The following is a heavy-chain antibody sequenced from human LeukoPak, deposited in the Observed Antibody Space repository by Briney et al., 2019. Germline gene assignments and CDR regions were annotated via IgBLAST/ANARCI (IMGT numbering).Heavy chain of an antibody. J-gene: IGHJ3*02. CDR2: IYLSGHT. CDR3: ARQVATKGEWAFDI. Sequence: NPSETLSLTCTVSGYSISSGYYWGCFRQPPGKGLEWIGSIYLSGHTYYNPSLESRVTMSVDTSKNQFSLNLNSMTAADTAVYYCARQVATKGEWAFDIWGQGTMVTVSS. V-gene: IGHV4-38-2*02. CDR1: GYSISSGYY. D-gene: IGHD5-12*01.